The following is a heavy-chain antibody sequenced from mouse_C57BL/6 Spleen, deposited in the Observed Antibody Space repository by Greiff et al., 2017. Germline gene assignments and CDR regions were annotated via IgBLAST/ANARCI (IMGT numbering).Heavy chain of an antibody. J-gene: IGHJ2*01. D-gene: IGHD2-4*01. V-gene: IGHV1-7*01. Sequence: QVQLQQSGAELAKPGASVKLSCKASGYTFTSYWLHWVNQRPGQGLEWIGYINPSSGYTKYNQKFKDKATLTADNSSSTAYMQLVSLTYEDSAVYYCARRGAYDYGGYFDYWGQGTTLTVSS. CDR2: INPSSGYT. CDR1: GYTFTSYW. CDR3: ARRGAYDYGGYFDY.